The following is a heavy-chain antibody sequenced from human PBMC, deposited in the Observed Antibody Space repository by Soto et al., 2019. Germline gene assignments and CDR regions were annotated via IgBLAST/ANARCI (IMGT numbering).Heavy chain of an antibody. D-gene: IGHD4-17*01. CDR3: AKVSGDLTLNYLDY. CDR2: ISYDGSNK. J-gene: IGHJ4*02. V-gene: IGHV3-30*18. CDR1: GFTFSSYG. Sequence: QVQLVESGGGVVQPGRSLRLSCAASGFTFSSYGMHWVRQAPGKGLEWVAVISYDGSNKYYADSVKGRFTISRDNSKNTLYLQMNSLRAEDTDVYYCAKVSGDLTLNYLDYWGQGTLVTVSS.